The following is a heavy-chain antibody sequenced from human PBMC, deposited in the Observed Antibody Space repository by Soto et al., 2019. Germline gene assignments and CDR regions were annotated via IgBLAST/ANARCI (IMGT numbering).Heavy chain of an antibody. CDR2: IYYSGST. CDR3: ARALKLEWLRFAYYYYYMDV. D-gene: IGHD5-12*01. CDR1: GGSISSGGYY. Sequence: SETLSLTCTVSGGSISSGGYYWSWIRQHPGKGLEWIGYIYYSGSTYYNPSLKSRVTISVDTSKNQFSLKLSSVTAADTAVYYCARALKLEWLRFAYYYYYMDVWGKGTTVTVSS. V-gene: IGHV4-31*03. J-gene: IGHJ6*03.